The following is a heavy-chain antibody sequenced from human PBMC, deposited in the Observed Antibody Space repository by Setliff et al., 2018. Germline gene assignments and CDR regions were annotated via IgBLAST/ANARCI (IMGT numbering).Heavy chain of an antibody. CDR2: IYYSGTT. CDR1: GGSISSGGYY. Sequence: SETLSLTCTVSGGSISSGGYYWTWIRQHPGKGLEWIGHIYYSGTTYYNPSLKSRVSMSVDTSKNHYSLKLTSVTATDTAVYYCARDRFDSAIDYWGQGILVTVSS. D-gene: IGHD3-16*01. CDR3: ARDRFDSAIDY. J-gene: IGHJ4*02. V-gene: IGHV4-31*03.